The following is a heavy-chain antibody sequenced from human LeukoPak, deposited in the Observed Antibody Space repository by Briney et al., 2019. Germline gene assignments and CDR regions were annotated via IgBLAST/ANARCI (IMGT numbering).Heavy chain of an antibody. D-gene: IGHD5-24*01. Sequence: GGSLRLSCAASGFTFSDHYMNWVRQAPGKGLEWVSSISSSSSYIYYADSVKGRFTISRDNAKNSLYLQMNSLRAEDTAVYYCAREGYNYSFDYWGQGTLVTVSS. J-gene: IGHJ4*02. V-gene: IGHV3-21*01. CDR3: AREGYNYSFDY. CDR2: ISSSSSYI. CDR1: GFTFSDHY.